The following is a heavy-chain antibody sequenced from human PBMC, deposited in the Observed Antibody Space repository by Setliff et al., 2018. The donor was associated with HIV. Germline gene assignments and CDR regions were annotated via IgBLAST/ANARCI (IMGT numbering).Heavy chain of an antibody. CDR2: IYWNNNK. J-gene: IGHJ4*02. Sequence: ESGPTLVNPTQTLTLTCTFSGFSLSTSGVGVGWIRQPPGKALEWLGVIYWNNNKYYRPSLGSRLTVTRDASKNQVVLTMTNMDPLDTATYFCAHTPVSRNQYFFDYWGQGTLVTVSS. D-gene: IGHD3-9*01. CDR1: GFSLSTSGVG. V-gene: IGHV2-5*01. CDR3: AHTPVSRNQYFFDY.